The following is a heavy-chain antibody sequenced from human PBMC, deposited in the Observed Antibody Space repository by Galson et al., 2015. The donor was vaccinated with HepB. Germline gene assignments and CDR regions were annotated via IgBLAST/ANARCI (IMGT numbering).Heavy chain of an antibody. D-gene: IGHD6-19*01. J-gene: IGHJ4*02. Sequence: SLRLSCAASGFTFSGSAMHWVRQASGKGLEWVGRIRSKANSYATAYAASVKGRFTISRDDSKNTAYLQMNSLKTEDTAVYYCTRREYSSGSGWGQGTLVTVSS. CDR2: IRSKANSYAT. CDR3: TRREYSSGSG. CDR1: GFTFSGSA. V-gene: IGHV3-73*01.